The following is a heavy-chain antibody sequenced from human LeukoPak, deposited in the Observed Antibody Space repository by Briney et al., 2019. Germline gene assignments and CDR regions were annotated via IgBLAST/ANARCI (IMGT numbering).Heavy chain of an antibody. V-gene: IGHV3-23*01. CDR2: ISGGSEDS. Sequence: PGGSLRLSCTASGFTFGGYAMTWVRQAPGKGLEWVSSISGGSEDSYYADSVDGRFTISRDNSRSTLYLQMNSLRADDTAVYYCGRTIAQYSNSWLYYFYGLDVWGQGTTVTVSS. CDR1: GFTFGGYA. D-gene: IGHD6-13*01. CDR3: GRTIAQYSNSWLYYFYGLDV. J-gene: IGHJ6*02.